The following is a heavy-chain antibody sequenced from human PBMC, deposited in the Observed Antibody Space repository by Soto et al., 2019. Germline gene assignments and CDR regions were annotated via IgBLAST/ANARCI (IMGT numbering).Heavy chain of an antibody. J-gene: IGHJ3*02. V-gene: IGHV4-39*01. CDR3: ATNWGPDAFDI. D-gene: IGHD7-27*01. Sequence: PSETLSLTCTVSGGSISSSSYFWGWIRQPPGKGMEWIGTIYYSGSTYYNPSLKSRVTISVDTSKNQFSLKLSSVTAADTAVYYCATNWGPDAFDIWGQGTMVTVS. CDR2: IYYSGST. CDR1: GGSISSSSYF.